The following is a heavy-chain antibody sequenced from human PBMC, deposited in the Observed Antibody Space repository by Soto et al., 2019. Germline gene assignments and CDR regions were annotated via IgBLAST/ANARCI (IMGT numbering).Heavy chain of an antibody. CDR1: GFTCSSYA. V-gene: IGHV3-30-3*01. CDR2: ISYDGSNK. CDR3: ASLPIHYDYVWGANKNYYGMDV. J-gene: IGHJ6*02. D-gene: IGHD3-16*01. Sequence: PWGSLRLSCAASGFTCSSYAMHWVRQAPGKGLEWVAVISYDGSNKYYADSVKGRFTISRDNSKNTLYLQMNSLRAEDTAVYYCASLPIHYDYVWGANKNYYGMDVWGQGTTVTVSS.